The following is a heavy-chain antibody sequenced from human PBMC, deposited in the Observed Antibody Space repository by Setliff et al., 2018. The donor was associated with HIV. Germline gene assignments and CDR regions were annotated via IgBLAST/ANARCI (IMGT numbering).Heavy chain of an antibody. CDR3: ARDASAPPLNWFDP. Sequence: SVKVSCKASGDTFTSHTISWVRQAPGQGLEWMGGVIPIFGSANYAQKFQGRVTITADESTGTVYMELTSLRSEDTAVYYCARDASAPPLNWFDPWGQGTLVTVSS. CDR2: VIPIFGSA. J-gene: IGHJ5*02. V-gene: IGHV1-69*13. CDR1: GDTFTSHT.